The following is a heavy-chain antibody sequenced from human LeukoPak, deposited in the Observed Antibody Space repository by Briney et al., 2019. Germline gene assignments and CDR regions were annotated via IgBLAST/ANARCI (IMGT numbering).Heavy chain of an antibody. Sequence: GGSLRLSCAASEFTFSSYSMNWVRQAPGRGLEWVSYISSSGSTIYYADSVKGRFTISRDNAKNSLYLQMNSLRAEDTALYYCAKAYDYDSSGYAFDYWGQGTLVTVSS. V-gene: IGHV3-48*04. CDR2: ISSSGSTI. J-gene: IGHJ4*02. CDR1: EFTFSSYS. D-gene: IGHD3-22*01. CDR3: AKAYDYDSSGYAFDY.